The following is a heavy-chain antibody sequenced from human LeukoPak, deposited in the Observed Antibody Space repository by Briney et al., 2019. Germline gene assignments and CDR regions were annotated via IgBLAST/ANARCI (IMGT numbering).Heavy chain of an antibody. Sequence: PSETLSLTCAVSGGSISSLNLWSWLRQPPGKGLEWVGEMYLDGRTNFHPSVRGRVTIFIDKPKNRLSLQLTSVTAADTAVYYCAGLEGRYSTDWFYFFDYWGQGALVTVSS. V-gene: IGHV4-4*02. J-gene: IGHJ4*02. CDR1: GGSISSLNL. CDR2: MYLDGRT. D-gene: IGHD6-19*01. CDR3: AGLEGRYSTDWFYFFDY.